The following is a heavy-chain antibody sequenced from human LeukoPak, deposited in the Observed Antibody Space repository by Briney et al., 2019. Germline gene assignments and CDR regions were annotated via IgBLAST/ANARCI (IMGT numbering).Heavy chain of an antibody. Sequence: GGALRLSCTGSGFTFGDYAMSWVRQAPGKGLEGVGFIRSKAYGGTTEYAASVKGRFTISRDDSKSIAYLQMDSLKTEDTAVYYCTRVDWDSNSWGLIYYFDYWGQGTLVTVSS. CDR3: TRVDWDSNSWGLIYYFDY. CDR1: GFTFGDYA. J-gene: IGHJ4*02. CDR2: IRSKAYGGTT. V-gene: IGHV3-49*04. D-gene: IGHD6-13*01.